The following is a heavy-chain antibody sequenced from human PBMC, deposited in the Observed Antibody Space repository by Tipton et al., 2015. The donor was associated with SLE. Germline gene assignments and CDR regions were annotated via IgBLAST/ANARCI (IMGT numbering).Heavy chain of an antibody. V-gene: IGHV3-23*01. D-gene: IGHD4-23*01. Sequence: GSLRLSCAASGFTFSSYAMSWVRQAPGKGLEWVSAISGSGGSTYYADSVKGRFTISRDNSKNTLYLQMNSLRAEDTAVYYCAKGGDYGGCFDYWGQGTLVTVSS. J-gene: IGHJ4*02. CDR3: AKGGDYGGCFDY. CDR1: GFTFSSYA. CDR2: ISGSGGST.